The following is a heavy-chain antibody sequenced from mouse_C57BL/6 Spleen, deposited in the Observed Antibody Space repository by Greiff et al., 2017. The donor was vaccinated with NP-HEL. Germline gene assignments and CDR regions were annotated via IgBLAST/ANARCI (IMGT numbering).Heavy chain of an antibody. Sequence: QVQLQQSGPELVKPGASVKISCKASGYAFSSSWMNWVKQRPGKGLEWIGRIYPGDGDTNYNGKFKGKATLTADKSSSTAYMQLSSLTSEDSAVYFCARNDGYSHYYAMDYWGQGTSVTVSS. CDR1: GYAFSSSW. CDR2: IYPGDGDT. CDR3: ARNDGYSHYYAMDY. D-gene: IGHD2-3*01. V-gene: IGHV1-82*01. J-gene: IGHJ4*01.